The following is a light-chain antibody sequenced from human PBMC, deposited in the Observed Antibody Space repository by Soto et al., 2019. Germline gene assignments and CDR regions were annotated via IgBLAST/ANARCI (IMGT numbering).Light chain of an antibody. J-gene: IGLJ2*01. V-gene: IGLV1-40*01. CDR3: QSYASGLSGWL. Sequence: QSVLTQPPSVSGAAGQRVTISCTGSSSNIGAVFDVHWYQQVPGTAPKLLSYENTKRPSGVPDRFSGSKSGTSASLAITGLQAEDEADYYCQSYASGLSGWLFGGGTKLTVL. CDR2: ENT. CDR1: SSNIGAVFD.